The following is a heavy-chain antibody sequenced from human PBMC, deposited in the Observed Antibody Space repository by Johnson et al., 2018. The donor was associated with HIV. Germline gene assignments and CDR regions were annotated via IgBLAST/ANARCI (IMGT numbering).Heavy chain of an antibody. CDR3: AREGVVGVKDGLI. CDR1: GFTVSSNY. Sequence: VQLVESGGGLVQPGGSLRLSCAASGFTVSSNYMSWVRQAPGKGLEWVANIKQAGSNSTYYADSVKGRFTISRDKSKTTLSLQMNSLRAEDTAVYYCAREGVVGVKDGLIWGQGTMVTVSS. D-gene: IGHD1-26*01. CDR2: IKQAGSNST. V-gene: IGHV3-66*01. J-gene: IGHJ3*02.